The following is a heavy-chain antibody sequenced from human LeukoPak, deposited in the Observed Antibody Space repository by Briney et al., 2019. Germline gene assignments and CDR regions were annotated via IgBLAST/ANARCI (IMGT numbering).Heavy chain of an antibody. D-gene: IGHD5-18*01. V-gene: IGHV3-33*08. J-gene: IGHJ4*02. CDR2: IWYDGSNK. Sequence: GGSLRLSCAASGFAFSGYWMSWVRQAPGKGLEWVAVIWYDGSNKYYADSVKGRFTISRDNSKNTLYLQMNSLRAEDTAVYYCARDDLEYSYGSQYGYWGQGTLVTVSS. CDR3: ARDDLEYSYGSQYGY. CDR1: GFAFSGYW.